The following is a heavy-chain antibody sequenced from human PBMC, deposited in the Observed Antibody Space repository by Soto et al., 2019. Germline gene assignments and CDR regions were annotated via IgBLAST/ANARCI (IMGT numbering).Heavy chain of an antibody. Sequence: GASVKVSCKASGCIFTTYDINWMRQAPGQGLEWLGWMMPDSGNTGYAQKFQGRVTMTRTASISTAYMELSSLTSEDTAVYYCARNKRDTGDFDYWGQGTMVTVSS. J-gene: IGHJ4*02. CDR3: ARNKRDTGDFDY. D-gene: IGHD7-27*01. CDR2: MMPDSGNT. CDR1: GCIFTTYD. V-gene: IGHV1-8*01.